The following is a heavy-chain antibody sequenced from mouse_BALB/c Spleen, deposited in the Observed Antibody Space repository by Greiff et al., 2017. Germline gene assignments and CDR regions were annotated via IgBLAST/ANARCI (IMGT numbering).Heavy chain of an antibody. CDR1: GFTFSSYG. D-gene: IGHD2-14*01. Sequence: EVMLVESGGDLVKPGGSLKLSCAASGFTFSSYGMSWVRQTPDKRLEWVATISSGGSYTYYPDSVKGRFTISRDNAKNTLYLQMSSLKSEDTAMYYCARVRQGYFDVWGAGTTVTVSS. CDR2: ISSGGSYT. J-gene: IGHJ1*01. CDR3: ARVRQGYFDV. V-gene: IGHV5-6*01.